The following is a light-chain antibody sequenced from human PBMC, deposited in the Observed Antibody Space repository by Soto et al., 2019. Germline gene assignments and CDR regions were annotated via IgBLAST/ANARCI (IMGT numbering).Light chain of an antibody. CDR1: SSNIGAGYD. CDR3: QSYDSSLSAVV. V-gene: IGLV1-40*01. J-gene: IGLJ2*01. CDR2: VNS. Sequence: QSVLTQPPSVSGAPGQWVTISCTGSSSNIGAGYDVHWYQQLPGTAPKLLIYVNSNRPSGVPDRFSGSKSGTSASLAITGLQAEDEADYYCQSYDSSLSAVVFGGGTKLTVL.